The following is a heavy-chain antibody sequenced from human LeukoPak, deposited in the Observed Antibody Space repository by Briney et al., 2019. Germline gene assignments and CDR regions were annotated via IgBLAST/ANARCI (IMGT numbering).Heavy chain of an antibody. CDR1: GGSISSGGYY. J-gene: IGHJ6*02. CDR2: IYYSGST. V-gene: IGHV4-31*03. Sequence: SETLSLTCTVSGGSISSGGYYWSWIRQHPGKGLEWIGYIYYSGSTYYNPSLKSRVTISVDTSKNQFSLKLSSVTAADTAVYYCARDRVDYYYGMDVWGQGTTVTVSS. CDR3: ARDRVDYYYGMDV.